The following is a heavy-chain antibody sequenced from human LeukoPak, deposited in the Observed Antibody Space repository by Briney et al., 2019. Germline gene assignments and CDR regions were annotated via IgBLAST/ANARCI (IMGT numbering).Heavy chain of an antibody. J-gene: IGHJ4*02. CDR3: AGAPNTYYFDY. D-gene: IGHD2-8*01. CDR1: GGSISSGDYY. Sequence: PSQTLSLTCTVSGGSISSGDYYWSWLRQPPGKGLEWIAYIYYSGSTYYNPSLKSRVAISVDTSKNQFSLQLSSVTAAGAAVYYCAGAPNTYYFDYWGQGTLVTVSS. V-gene: IGHV4-30-4*01. CDR2: IYYSGST.